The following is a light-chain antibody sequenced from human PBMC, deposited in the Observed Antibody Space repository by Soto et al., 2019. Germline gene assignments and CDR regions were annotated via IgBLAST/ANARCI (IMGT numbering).Light chain of an antibody. CDR2: RNN. V-gene: IGLV1-47*01. CDR3: AAWDDSLSGPV. CDR1: SSNIGSNY. Sequence: QAVVTQPPSASGTHGQRVNISCSGSSSNIGSNYVYWYQQLPGTAPKLLIYRNNQRPSGVPDRFSGSKSGTSASLAISGLRSEDEADYYCAAWDDSLSGPVFGGGTKLTV. J-gene: IGLJ3*02.